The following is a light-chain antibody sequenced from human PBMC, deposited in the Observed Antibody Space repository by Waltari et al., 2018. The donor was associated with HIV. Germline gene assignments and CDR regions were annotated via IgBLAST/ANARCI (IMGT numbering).Light chain of an antibody. CDR1: NIGSKR. CDR2: DDR. Sequence: SYVLTQPPSVSVAPGQTARMNCGGNNIGSKRLHWYQQKPGQAPVLVVYDDRDRPSGIPERFSGSNFGNTATLTITRVEAGDEADYYCQVWESSTDDHQVVFGGGTKLTVL. J-gene: IGLJ2*01. CDR3: QVWESSTDDHQVV. V-gene: IGLV3-21*02.